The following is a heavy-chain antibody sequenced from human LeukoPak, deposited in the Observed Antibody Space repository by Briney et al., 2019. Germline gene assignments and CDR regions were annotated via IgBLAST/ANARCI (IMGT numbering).Heavy chain of an antibody. CDR3: AKDGQGLTYYFDY. V-gene: IGHV3-30*18. CDR2: ISYDGSNK. Sequence: GGSLRLSCAASGFTFSSYGMHWVRQAPGKGLEWRAVISYDGSNKYYADSVKGRFTISRDNSKNTLYLQMNSLRAEDTAVYYCAKDGQGLTYYFDYWGQGTLVTVSS. D-gene: IGHD1-14*01. J-gene: IGHJ4*02. CDR1: GFTFSSYG.